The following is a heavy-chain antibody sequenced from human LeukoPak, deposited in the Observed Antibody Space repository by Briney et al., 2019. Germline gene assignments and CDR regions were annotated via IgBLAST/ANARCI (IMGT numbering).Heavy chain of an antibody. CDR2: INYSGST. CDR1: GGSFSGYY. J-gene: IGHJ3*02. Sequence: SETLSLTCAVYGGSFSGYYWSWIRQTPGKGLEWIGEINYSGSTDYNSSLKSRVTISVDTPKNQFSLKLSSVTAADTAVYYCARGGVRYFDWFDAFDIWGQGTMVTVSS. CDR3: ARGGVRYFDWFDAFDI. D-gene: IGHD3-9*01. V-gene: IGHV4-34*01.